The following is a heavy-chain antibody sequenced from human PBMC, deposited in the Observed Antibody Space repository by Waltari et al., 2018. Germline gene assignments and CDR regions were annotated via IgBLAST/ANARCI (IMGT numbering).Heavy chain of an antibody. CDR2: FDPEDGET. CDR3: ATAAGADELVWYFDL. Sequence: QVQLVQSGAEVKKPGASVKVSCKVSGYTLTELSMQRVRQAPGKGLELMGGFDPEDGETIYAQKFQGRVTMTEDTSTDTAYMELSSLRSEDTAVYYCATAAGADELVWYFDLWGRGTLVTVSS. V-gene: IGHV1-24*01. D-gene: IGHD6-13*01. CDR1: GYTLTELS. J-gene: IGHJ2*01.